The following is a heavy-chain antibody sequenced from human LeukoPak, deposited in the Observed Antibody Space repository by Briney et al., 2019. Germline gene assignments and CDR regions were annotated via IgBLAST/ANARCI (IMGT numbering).Heavy chain of an antibody. Sequence: GGSLRLSCAASGFTFNSYGMHWVRQAPGKGLEWVAVISYDGSNKYYADSVKGRFTISRDNSKNTLYLQMNSLRAEDTAVYYCATLAVAGRDFDYWGQGTLVTVSS. CDR3: ATLAVAGRDFDY. D-gene: IGHD6-19*01. CDR2: ISYDGSNK. V-gene: IGHV3-30*03. J-gene: IGHJ4*02. CDR1: GFTFNSYG.